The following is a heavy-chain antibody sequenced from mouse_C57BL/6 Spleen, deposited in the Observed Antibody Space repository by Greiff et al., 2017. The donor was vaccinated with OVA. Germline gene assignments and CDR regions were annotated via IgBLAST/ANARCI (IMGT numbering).Heavy chain of an antibody. V-gene: IGHV1-50*01. J-gene: IGHJ4*01. D-gene: IGHD4-1*01. Sequence: QVQLQQPGAELVKPGASVKLSCKASGYTFTSYWMQWVKQRPGQGLEWIGEIDPSDSYTNYNQKFKGKATLTVDTSSSTAYMQLSSLTSEDSAVYYCARYLGRYYAMDYWGQGTSVTVSS. CDR2: IDPSDSYT. CDR3: ARYLGRYYAMDY. CDR1: GYTFTSYW.